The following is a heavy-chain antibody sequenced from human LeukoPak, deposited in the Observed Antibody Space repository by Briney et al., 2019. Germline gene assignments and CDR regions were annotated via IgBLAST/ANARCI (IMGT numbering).Heavy chain of an antibody. D-gene: IGHD5-24*01. V-gene: IGHV1-69*05. CDR3: ARVRDGYNDAYDI. CDR1: GGTFSSYA. J-gene: IGHJ3*02. Sequence: ASVKVSCKASGGTFSSYAISWVRQAPGQGLEWMGGIIPIFGTANYAQKFQGRVPMTRDTSTSTVYMELSSLRSEDTAVYYCARVRDGYNDAYDIWGQGTMVTVHS. CDR2: IIPIFGTA.